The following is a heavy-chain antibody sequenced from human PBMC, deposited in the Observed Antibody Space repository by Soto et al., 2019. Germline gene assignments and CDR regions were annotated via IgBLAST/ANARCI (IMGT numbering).Heavy chain of an antibody. CDR1: GFTVSSNY. CDR2: IYSGGST. CDR3: ARTCSGGTCYYNY. Sequence: EVQLVESGGGLVQPGGSLRLSCAASGFTVSSNYMSWVRQAPGKGLEWVSVIYSGGSTYYADSVKGRFTISRDNSENTLYLQMNSLRAEDTAVYYWARTCSGGTCYYNYWGQGTLVTVSS. D-gene: IGHD2-15*01. J-gene: IGHJ4*02. V-gene: IGHV3-66*01.